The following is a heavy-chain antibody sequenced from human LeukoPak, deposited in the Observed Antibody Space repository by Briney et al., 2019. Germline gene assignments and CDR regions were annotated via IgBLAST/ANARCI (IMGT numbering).Heavy chain of an antibody. CDR3: AKEVTVTTDNWFDP. D-gene: IGHD4-17*01. J-gene: IGHJ5*02. V-gene: IGHV3-9*01. CDR2: ISWNSGSI. CDR1: GFTFDDYA. Sequence: GGSLRLSCAASGFTFDDYAMPWVRQAPGKGLEWVSGISWNSGSIGYADSVKGRITISRDNAKNSLYLQMNSLRAEDTALYYCAKEVTVTTDNWFDPWGQGTLVTVSS.